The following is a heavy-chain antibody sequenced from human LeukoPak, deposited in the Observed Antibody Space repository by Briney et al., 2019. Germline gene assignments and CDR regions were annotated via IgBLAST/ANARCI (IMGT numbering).Heavy chain of an antibody. V-gene: IGHV4-59*12. Sequence: SETLSLTCTVSGGSISSYYWSWIRQPPGKGLEWIGYIYYSGSTNYNPSLKSRVTISVDTSQNQFSLKLSSVTAADTAVYYCARVSLYNGYDYLDYWGQGTLVTVSA. CDR3: ARVSLYNGYDYLDY. CDR2: IYYSGST. CDR1: GGSISSYY. J-gene: IGHJ4*02. D-gene: IGHD5-12*01.